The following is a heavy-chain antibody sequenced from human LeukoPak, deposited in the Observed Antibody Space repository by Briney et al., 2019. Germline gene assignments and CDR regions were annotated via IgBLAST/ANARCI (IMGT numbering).Heavy chain of an antibody. CDR3: AREYRHQPD. D-gene: IGHD5-12*01. CDR1: EYTFANYD. V-gene: IGHV1-8*01. CDR2: MNPNSGNT. J-gene: IGHJ4*02. Sequence: ASVKVSCKASEYTFANYDINWVRQASGQGPEWTGWMNPNSGNTGYAQKFQGRFTMTWDTSISTAYMELSSLRSEDTAIYYCAREYRHQPDWGQGTLVTVSS.